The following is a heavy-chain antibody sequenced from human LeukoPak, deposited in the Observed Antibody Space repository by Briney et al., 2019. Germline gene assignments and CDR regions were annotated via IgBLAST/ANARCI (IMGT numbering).Heavy chain of an antibody. CDR2: ISYDGSNK. V-gene: IGHV3-30*18. CDR3: AKDRSDSSGLGN. Sequence: PGGSLRLSCAASGFTFSSYGMHWVRQAPGKGLKWVAVISYDGSNKYYADSVKGRFTISRDNSKNTLYLQMNSLRAEDTAVYYCAKDRSDSSGLGNWGQGTLVTVSS. D-gene: IGHD3-22*01. J-gene: IGHJ4*02. CDR1: GFTFSSYG.